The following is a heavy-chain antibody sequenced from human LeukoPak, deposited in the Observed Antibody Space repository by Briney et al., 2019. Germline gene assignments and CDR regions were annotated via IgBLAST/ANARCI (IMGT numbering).Heavy chain of an antibody. CDR1: GASLSDYY. CDR2: IDHRGSA. J-gene: IGHJ4*02. D-gene: IGHD3-10*01. V-gene: IGHV4-34*01. CDR3: TSLFSASGTFDS. Sequence: SETLSLSCAVHGASLSDYYWTWIRQSPEKGLECIGAIDHRGSANYNPPLESRVTISLDTSKNQFSLNLASVTAADTAVYYCTSLFSASGTFDSWGQGTLVAVSS.